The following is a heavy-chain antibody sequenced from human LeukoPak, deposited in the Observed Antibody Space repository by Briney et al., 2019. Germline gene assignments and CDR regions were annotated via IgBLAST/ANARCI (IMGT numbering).Heavy chain of an antibody. J-gene: IGHJ4*02. D-gene: IGHD2-21*01. CDR1: GGSISRYY. CDR2: IYYSGST. Sequence: SETLSLTCTVSGGSISRYYWSWIRQPPGKGLEWIGYIYYSGSTNYNPSLKSRVTISVDTSKNQFSLKLSSVTAADTAVYYCTSGLGDYYYFDYWGQGTLVTVSS. V-gene: IGHV4-59*01. CDR3: TSGLGDYYYFDY.